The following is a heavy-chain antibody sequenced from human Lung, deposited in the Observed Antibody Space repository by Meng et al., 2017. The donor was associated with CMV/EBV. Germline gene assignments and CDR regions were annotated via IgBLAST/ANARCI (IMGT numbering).Heavy chain of an antibody. J-gene: IGHJ5*02. CDR2: IYWDDDK. CDR1: GFSLSTSEVG. Sequence: QITLTESGPTLVQPPQTLTLTWTFSGFSLSTSEVGVGWIRQPPGKALEWLAVIYWDDDKRYSPSLKSRLTITKDTSKNQVVFTLTNMDPVDTATYYCALFTRSWFDPWGQGTLVTVSS. V-gene: IGHV2-5*02. D-gene: IGHD2-2*01. CDR3: ALFTRSWFDP.